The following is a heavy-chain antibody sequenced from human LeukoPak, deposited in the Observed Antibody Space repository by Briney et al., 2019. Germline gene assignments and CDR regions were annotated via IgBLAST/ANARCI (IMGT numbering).Heavy chain of an antibody. CDR2: INPNSGGT. CDR3: ARDLGTEIFGVVISPLYYYYMDV. D-gene: IGHD3-3*01. Sequence: GASVKVSCKASGYTFTGYYMHWVRQAPGQGLEWMGWINPNSGGTNYAQKFQGRVTMTRDTSISTAYMELSRLRSDDTAVYYCARDLGTEIFGVVISPLYYYYMDVWGKGTTVTVSS. J-gene: IGHJ6*03. CDR1: GYTFTGYY. V-gene: IGHV1-2*02.